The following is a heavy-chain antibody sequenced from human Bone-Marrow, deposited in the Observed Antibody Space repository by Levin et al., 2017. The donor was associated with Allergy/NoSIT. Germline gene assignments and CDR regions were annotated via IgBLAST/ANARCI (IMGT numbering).Heavy chain of an antibody. CDR3: AKELSSGWSGDDSNDY. CDR2: ISYDGSNK. CDR1: GFTFSSYG. D-gene: IGHD3-3*01. Sequence: GESLKISCAASGFTFSSYGMHWVRQAPGKGLEWVAVISYDGSNKYYADSVKGRFTISRDNSKNTLYLQMNSLRAEDTAVYYCAKELSSGWSGDDSNDYWGQGTLVTVSS. J-gene: IGHJ4*02. V-gene: IGHV3-30*18.